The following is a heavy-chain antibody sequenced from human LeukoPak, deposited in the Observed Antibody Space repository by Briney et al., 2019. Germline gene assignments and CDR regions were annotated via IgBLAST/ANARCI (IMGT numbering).Heavy chain of an antibody. CDR2: IKTDGSEK. CDR3: ATYSSLNRREFQY. J-gene: IGHJ1*01. D-gene: IGHD3-22*01. V-gene: IGHV3-7*01. CDR1: GFTFSNYW. Sequence: GGSLRLSCEGSGFTFSNYWMGWVRQAPGKGLQWVANIKTDGSEKYVESVKGRFTISRDNAKNSLYLQMNSLRAEDTAVYYCATYSSLNRREFQYWGQGTLLTVSS.